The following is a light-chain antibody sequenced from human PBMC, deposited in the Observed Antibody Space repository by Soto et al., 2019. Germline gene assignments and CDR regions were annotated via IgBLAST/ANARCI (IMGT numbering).Light chain of an antibody. Sequence: QSVLTQPPSVSGAPGQRVTISCTGNSSNTGAGYDVHWYQQLPGTAPKLLIYGNNNRPSGVPDRFSGSKSGTSASLAITGLQVEDEVEYHCQSYDSSLSGSIFGGGTKLTVL. CDR1: SSNTGAGYD. CDR3: QSYDSSLSGSI. J-gene: IGLJ2*01. CDR2: GNN. V-gene: IGLV1-40*01.